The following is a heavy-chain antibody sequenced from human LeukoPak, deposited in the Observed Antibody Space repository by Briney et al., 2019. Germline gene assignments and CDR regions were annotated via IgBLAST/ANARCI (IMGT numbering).Heavy chain of an antibody. J-gene: IGHJ4*02. CDR1: GFTFNNYA. CDR2: ISASGGGT. Sequence: QPGGSLRLSCAASGFTFNNYAMSWIRQAPGKGLEWVSTISASGGGTHYADSVKGRFTISRDSSKNTMYEQMNSLRVEDTAVYYCAKDLRGYCGGDCYSAEYWGQGTLVTVSS. CDR3: AKDLRGYCGGDCYSAEY. V-gene: IGHV3-23*01. D-gene: IGHD2-21*02.